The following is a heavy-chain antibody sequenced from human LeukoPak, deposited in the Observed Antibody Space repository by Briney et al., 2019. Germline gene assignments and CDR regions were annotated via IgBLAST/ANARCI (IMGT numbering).Heavy chain of an antibody. J-gene: IGHJ4*02. Sequence: GGSLRLSCQASGFTFSNYAMSWVRQAPGKGLEWVSSINPDDGGSFFANSVKGRFTISRDDSRSVVYLQMNSLRGEEKAVYYCSRSGVATCHYWGQGILVTVSS. CDR1: GFTFSNYA. V-gene: IGHV3-23*01. CDR3: SRSGVATCHY. CDR2: INPDDGGS. D-gene: IGHD2-15*01.